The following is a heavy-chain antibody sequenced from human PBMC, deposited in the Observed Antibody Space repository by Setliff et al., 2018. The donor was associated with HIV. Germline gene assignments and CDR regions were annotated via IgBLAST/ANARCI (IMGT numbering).Heavy chain of an antibody. CDR2: ITHSGST. V-gene: IGHV4-34*01. J-gene: IGHJ4*02. Sequence: SETLSLTCAVYGGSFSGYYWTWIRQPPGKGLEWIGEITHSGSTNYNPSLETRGTISVDTSKNQFSLKLTSVTAADTAVYYCAREIYGGNSRPFDYWGQGTLVTVSS. CDR1: GGSFSGYY. CDR3: AREIYGGNSRPFDY. D-gene: IGHD4-17*01.